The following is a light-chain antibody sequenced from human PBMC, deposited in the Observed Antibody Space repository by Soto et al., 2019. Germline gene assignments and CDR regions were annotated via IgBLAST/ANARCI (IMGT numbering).Light chain of an antibody. CDR1: QGISTY. CDR3: QELNSYPRT. CDR2: GAS. Sequence: IQLTQSPSFLSASVGDRVTITCRASQGISTYLAWYQQKPGKAPKSLIYGASTLQSGVPSRFSGSGFGTEFTLTISSLQPEDFATYYCQELNSYPRTFGQGTKVAIK. J-gene: IGKJ1*01. V-gene: IGKV1-9*01.